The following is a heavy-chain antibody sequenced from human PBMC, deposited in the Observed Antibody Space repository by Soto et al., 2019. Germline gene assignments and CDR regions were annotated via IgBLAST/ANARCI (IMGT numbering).Heavy chain of an antibody. Sequence: LRLSCATSGLTFSNYAMSWVRQAPGGGLEWVSSMSGSSSTTYYADSVRGRFTISRDRSKNTLYLQMSSLRAEDTALYYCAKNQERELPRVIDFWGQGNLVTVS. V-gene: IGHV3-23*01. CDR1: GLTFSNYA. J-gene: IGHJ4*02. CDR3: AKNQERELPRVIDF. D-gene: IGHD1-7*01. CDR2: MSGSSSTT.